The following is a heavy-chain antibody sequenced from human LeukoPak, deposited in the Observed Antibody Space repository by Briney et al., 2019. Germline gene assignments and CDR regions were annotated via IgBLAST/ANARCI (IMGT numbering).Heavy chain of an antibody. CDR1: GGTFSSYA. V-gene: IGHV1-69*06. J-gene: IGHJ4*02. CDR2: IIPIFGTA. D-gene: IGHD3-10*01. CDR3: ARAYYYGSGRRYYFDY. Sequence: SVKVSCQASGGTFSSYAISWVRQAPGQGLEWMGGIIPIFGTANYAQKFQGRVTITADKSTSTAYIELSSLRSEDTAVYYCARAYYYGSGRRYYFDYWGQGTLVTVSS.